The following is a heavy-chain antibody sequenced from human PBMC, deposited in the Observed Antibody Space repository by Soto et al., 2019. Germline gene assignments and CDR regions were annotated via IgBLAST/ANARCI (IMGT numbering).Heavy chain of an antibody. J-gene: IGHJ4*02. CDR3: AHRPTSTDDFYFDY. CDR1: GFSRTTSGVA. Sequence: QITLTESGPTLVTPTQTLTLTCSFSGFSRTTSGVAVGWFRQPPGKAPEWLALFYRNDAKRYSPSLRSRLPVTGDSSKTQVVLTRANVDSVDSGTYYCAHRPTSTDDFYFDYWGQGTLVTVSS. V-gene: IGHV2-5*01. D-gene: IGHD2-21*02. CDR2: FYRNDAK.